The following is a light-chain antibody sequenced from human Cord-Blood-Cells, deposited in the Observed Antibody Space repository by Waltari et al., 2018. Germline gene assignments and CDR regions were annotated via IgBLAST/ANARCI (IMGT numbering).Light chain of an antibody. V-gene: IGKV4-1*01. CDR2: WAS. Sequence: AVSLGERATINCKSSQSVLYSSNNENYLAWYQQKPGQPPKLLIYWASTRESGVPDRFSGSGSGTDFTLTISSLKAEDVAVYYCQQYYSTPWTFGQGTKVEIK. CDR1: QSVLYSSNNENY. J-gene: IGKJ1*01. CDR3: QQYYSTPWT.